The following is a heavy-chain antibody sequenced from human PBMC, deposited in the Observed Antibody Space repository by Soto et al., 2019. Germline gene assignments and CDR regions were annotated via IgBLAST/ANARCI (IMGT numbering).Heavy chain of an antibody. CDR1: GGSISSGGYY. D-gene: IGHD2-15*01. V-gene: IGHV4-31*03. CDR2: IYYSGST. CDR3: ARESLGYCSGGSCHYFDY. Sequence: SETLSLTCTVSGGSISSGGYYWSWIRQHPGKGLEWIGYIYYSGSTYYNPSLKSRVTISVDTSKNQFSLKLSSVTAADTAVYYCARESLGYCSGGSCHYFDYWGQGTLVTVSS. J-gene: IGHJ4*02.